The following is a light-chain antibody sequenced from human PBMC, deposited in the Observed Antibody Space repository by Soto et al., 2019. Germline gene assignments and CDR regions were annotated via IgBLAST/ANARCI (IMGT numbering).Light chain of an antibody. CDR1: QNINTY. CDR2: DAS. J-gene: IGKJ4*01. Sequence: EIVLTQSPATLSLSLGEGATLSCRASQNINTYLVWYQQKPGQAPRLLIYDASKRATGIPDRFSGSGSGTDFTLTLSSLAPEDFALYYCQQRSSWPRAFGGGTKVEIK. CDR3: QQRSSWPRA. V-gene: IGKV3-11*01.